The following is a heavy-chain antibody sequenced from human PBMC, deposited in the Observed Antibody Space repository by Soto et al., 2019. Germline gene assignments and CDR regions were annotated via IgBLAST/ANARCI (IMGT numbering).Heavy chain of an antibody. Sequence: GASVKVSCKASGYAFSNSFMHWVRQAPAQGLEWMGVINPTTGLTSNAQQFQGRITMTSDTSSSTAYMQLSSLRSEDTAVYYCARALRNGYFYGMDIWGQGTTVTVSS. J-gene: IGHJ6*02. CDR3: ARALRNGYFYGMDI. V-gene: IGHV1-46*03. D-gene: IGHD2-8*01. CDR2: INPTTGLT. CDR1: GYAFSNSF.